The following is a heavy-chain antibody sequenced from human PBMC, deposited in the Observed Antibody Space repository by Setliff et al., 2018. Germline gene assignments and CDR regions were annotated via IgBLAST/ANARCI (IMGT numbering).Heavy chain of an antibody. CDR2: TSSTGRYR. CDR3: VPGRGS. J-gene: IGHJ5*02. Sequence: GSLRLSCAASGFTFSAYSMNWVRQAPGKGLEWVASTSSTGRYRFYADSVKGRFTVSKDNAQKTLYLHMNNLRADDTAVFYCVPGRGSWGQGALVTVSS. V-gene: IGHV3-21*01. CDR1: GFTFSAYS. D-gene: IGHD6-25*01.